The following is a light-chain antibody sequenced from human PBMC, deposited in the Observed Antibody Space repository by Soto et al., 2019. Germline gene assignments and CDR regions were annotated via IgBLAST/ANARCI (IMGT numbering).Light chain of an antibody. CDR2: AAY. CDR3: QQSYSNPHT. J-gene: IGKJ3*01. Sequence: DIQMTQSPSSLAASVGDSVTITRRASQSIGTFLNWYQHKSGKAPKLLIYAAYSVESGVPSRFSGSGSGTHFTLTISSLQPEDFAIYYCQQSYSNPHTFGPGTRVDLK. CDR1: QSIGTF. V-gene: IGKV1-39*01.